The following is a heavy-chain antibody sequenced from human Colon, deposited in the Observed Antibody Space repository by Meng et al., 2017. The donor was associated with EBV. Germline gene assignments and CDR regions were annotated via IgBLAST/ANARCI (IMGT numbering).Heavy chain of an antibody. CDR1: GDSVATGRYY. V-gene: IGHV4-61*01. CDR2: IYYIGGT. J-gene: IGHJ5*02. CDR3: ARVSGRSFDP. D-gene: IGHD3-10*01. Sequence: QVKLQESGQGLVKPSETLSLTCTVSGDSVATGRYYWRWIPQPPGKGLEWIAYIYYIGGTNYNPPLKSRLTISLDTSKNQFSLSLRSVTAADTAVYYCARVSGRSFDPWGQGTLVTVSS.